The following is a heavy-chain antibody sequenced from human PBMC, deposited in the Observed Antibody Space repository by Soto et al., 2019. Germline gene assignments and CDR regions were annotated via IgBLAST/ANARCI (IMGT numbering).Heavy chain of an antibody. J-gene: IGHJ6*02. V-gene: IGHV4-34*01. CDR1: GGSFSGYY. Sequence: SETLSLTCAVYGGSFSGYYWSWIRQPPGKGLEWIGEINHSGSTNYNPSLKSRVTVSVDTSKNQFSLKLSSVTAADTAVCYCARGWDWNYDYYYYGMDVWGQGTTVTVSS. D-gene: IGHD1-7*01. CDR3: ARGWDWNYDYYYYGMDV. CDR2: INHSGST.